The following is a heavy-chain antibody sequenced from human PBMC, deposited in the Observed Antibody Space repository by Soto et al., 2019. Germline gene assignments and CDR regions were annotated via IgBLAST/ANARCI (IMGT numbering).Heavy chain of an antibody. CDR1: GGSFIGYY. Sequence: SETLSLTCAVYGGSFIGYYCSCIRHPPLKWLEWIGEINHSGSTNYNPSLKSRVTISVDTSKNQFSLKLSSVTAADTAVYYCARGNQYYYGSGSYYNNWFDPWGQGTLVTVSS. CDR2: INHSGST. J-gene: IGHJ5*02. CDR3: ARGNQYYYGSGSYYNNWFDP. V-gene: IGHV4-34*01. D-gene: IGHD3-10*01.